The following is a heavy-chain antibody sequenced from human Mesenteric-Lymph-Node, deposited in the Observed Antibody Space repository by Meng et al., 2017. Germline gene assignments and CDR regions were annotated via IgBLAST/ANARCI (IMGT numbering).Heavy chain of an antibody. J-gene: IGHJ4*02. Sequence: GGSLRLSCAASGFTFSSYSMNWVRQAPGKGLEWVSSISSSSSYIYYADSVKGRFTISRDNAKNSLYLQMNSLRAEDTAVYYCARGLDYGDYDLVGDDYWGQGTLVTVSS. CDR2: ISSSSSYI. V-gene: IGHV3-21*01. D-gene: IGHD4-17*01. CDR1: GFTFSSYS. CDR3: ARGLDYGDYDLVGDDY.